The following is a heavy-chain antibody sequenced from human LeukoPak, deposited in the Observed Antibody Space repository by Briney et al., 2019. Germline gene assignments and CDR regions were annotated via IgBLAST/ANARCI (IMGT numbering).Heavy chain of an antibody. CDR2: SSSSGSTI. Sequence: GGSLRLSCAASGVTFSSYEMNWVRQAPGKGLEWVSYSSSSGSTIYYADSVKGRFTISRDNAKNSLYLQMNSLRAEDTAVYYCARGSGWLQLRSSYGMDVWGQGTTVTVSS. J-gene: IGHJ6*02. CDR3: ARGSGWLQLRSSYGMDV. CDR1: GVTFSSYE. D-gene: IGHD5-24*01. V-gene: IGHV3-48*03.